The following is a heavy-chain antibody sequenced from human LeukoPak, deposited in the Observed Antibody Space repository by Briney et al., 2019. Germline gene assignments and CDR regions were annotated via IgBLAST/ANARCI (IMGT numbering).Heavy chain of an antibody. D-gene: IGHD4-17*01. CDR3: ARRGGKNYGDYLLYYYYMDV. J-gene: IGHJ6*03. Sequence: GASVKVSCKASGYTFSSYYMHWVRQAPGEGLEWMGIINPSGGSTSYAQKFQGRVTMTRDMSTSTVHMELSSLRSDDTAMYYCARRGGKNYGDYLLYYYYMDVWGKGTTVTVSS. CDR1: GYTFSSYY. CDR2: INPSGGST. V-gene: IGHV1-46*01.